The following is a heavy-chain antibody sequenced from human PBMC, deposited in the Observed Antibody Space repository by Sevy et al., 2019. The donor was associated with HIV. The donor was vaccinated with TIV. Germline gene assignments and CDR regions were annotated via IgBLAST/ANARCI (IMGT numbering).Heavy chain of an antibody. CDR3: AREKPAGITIFGVVIKGGFDP. Sequence: SETLSLTCTVSGGSISSGGYYWSWIRQHPGKGLEWIGYIYYSGSTYYNPSLKSRVTISVDTSKNQFSLKLSSVTAADTAVYYCAREKPAGITIFGVVIKGGFDPWGQGTLVTVSS. CDR1: GGSISSGGYY. V-gene: IGHV4-31*03. J-gene: IGHJ5*02. CDR2: IYYSGST. D-gene: IGHD3-3*01.